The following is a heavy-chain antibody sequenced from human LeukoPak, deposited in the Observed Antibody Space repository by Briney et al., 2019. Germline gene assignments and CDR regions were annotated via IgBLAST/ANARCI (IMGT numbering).Heavy chain of an antibody. Sequence: ASVKVSCKASGGTFSSYAISWVRQAPGQGLEWVGGIIPIFGTANYAQKFQGRVTITTDESTSTAYMELSSLRSEDTAVYYCARARGNSSSWFRSWFDPWGQGTLVTVSS. D-gene: IGHD6-13*01. CDR1: GGTFSSYA. CDR2: IIPIFGTA. J-gene: IGHJ5*02. V-gene: IGHV1-69*05. CDR3: ARARGNSSSWFRSWFDP.